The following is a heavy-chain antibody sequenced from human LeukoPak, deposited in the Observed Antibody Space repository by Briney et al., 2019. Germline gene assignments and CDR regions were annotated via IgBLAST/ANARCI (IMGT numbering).Heavy chain of an antibody. D-gene: IGHD1-26*01. Sequence: PGGSLRLSCAASGFTFSNYGLSWVRQAPGKGLEWVSSISSSSSYIYYADSVKGRFTISRDNAKNSLYLQMNSLRAEDTAVYYCARVGARAFDIWGQGTMVTVSS. CDR3: ARVGARAFDI. J-gene: IGHJ3*02. CDR1: GFTFSNYG. CDR2: ISSSSSYI. V-gene: IGHV3-21*01.